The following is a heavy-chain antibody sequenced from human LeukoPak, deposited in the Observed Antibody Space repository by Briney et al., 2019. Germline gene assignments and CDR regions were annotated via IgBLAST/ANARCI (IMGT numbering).Heavy chain of an antibody. J-gene: IGHJ4*02. CDR2: ISSSGSTI. D-gene: IGHD6-19*01. V-gene: IGHV3-48*03. Sequence: GGSLRLSCAASGFTFSSYEMNWVRQAPGKGLEWVSYISSSGSTIYYADSVKGRFTISRDNAKNSLYLQMNSLRAEDTAVYYCAREGRGDVSQWLVLDYWGQGTVLTVSS. CDR3: AREGRGDVSQWLVLDY. CDR1: GFTFSSYE.